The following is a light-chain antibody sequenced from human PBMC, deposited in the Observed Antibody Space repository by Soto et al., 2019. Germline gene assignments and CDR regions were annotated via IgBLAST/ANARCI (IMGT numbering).Light chain of an antibody. CDR2: DNN. Sequence: QSVLTQPPSVSAAPGQKVTISCSRSSANIGNNYVSWYQQLPGTAPKLLIYDNNKRPSGIPDRFSGSKSGTSATLGITGLQTGDEADYYCGTWDSSLSANVVFGGGTKVTVL. J-gene: IGLJ2*01. V-gene: IGLV1-51*01. CDR1: SANIGNNY. CDR3: GTWDSSLSANVV.